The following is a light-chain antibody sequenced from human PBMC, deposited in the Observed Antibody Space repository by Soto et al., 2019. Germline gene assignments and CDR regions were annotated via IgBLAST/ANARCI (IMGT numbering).Light chain of an antibody. Sequence: NFMLTQPHSVSESPGKTVTISCTRSRGSIASNYVQWYQQRPGSSPNTVIYEDNQRPSGVPDRFSGSIDSSSNSASLTISGLKTEDEADYYCQSYDSSNVVFGGGTQLTVL. V-gene: IGLV6-57*01. CDR3: QSYDSSNVV. CDR1: RGSIASNY. CDR2: EDN. J-gene: IGLJ2*01.